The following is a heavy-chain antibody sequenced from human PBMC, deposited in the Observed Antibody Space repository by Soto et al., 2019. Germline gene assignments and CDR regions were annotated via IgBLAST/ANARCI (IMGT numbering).Heavy chain of an antibody. CDR1: GYTFTSYG. D-gene: IGHD4-17*01. J-gene: IGHJ5*02. CDR2: ISAYNGNT. Sequence: RASVKVSCKASGYTFTSYGITWVRQAPGQGLEWMGWISAYNGNTNYAQKLQGRVTLTTDTSTSTAYMELRSLRSDDTAVYYCARGRDYGDFLLDPWGQGTLVTVSS. V-gene: IGHV1-18*04. CDR3: ARGRDYGDFLLDP.